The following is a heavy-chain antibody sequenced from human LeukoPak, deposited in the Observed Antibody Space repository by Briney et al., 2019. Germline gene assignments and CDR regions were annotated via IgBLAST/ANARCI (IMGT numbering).Heavy chain of an antibody. V-gene: IGHV3-23*01. CDR1: GFTFSAYA. Sequence: GGSLRLSCAASGFTFSAYAMYWVRQAPGKGLEWVSSIEASGGATYYADSVKGRFTISRDNSKNTFYLQMNSLRAEDTAVYYCAQGSGSGWYGWFAPWGQGTLVTVSS. CDR3: AQGSGSGWYGWFAP. J-gene: IGHJ5*02. D-gene: IGHD6-19*01. CDR2: IEASGGAT.